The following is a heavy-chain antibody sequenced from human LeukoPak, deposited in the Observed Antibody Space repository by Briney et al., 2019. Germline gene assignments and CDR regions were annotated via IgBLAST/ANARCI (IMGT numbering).Heavy chain of an antibody. D-gene: IGHD2-8*01. V-gene: IGHV3-7*01. CDR1: GFTFVTSW. CDR3: ARDPLNGALDY. CDR2: INPDGSHK. Sequence: PGGSLRLSCAGSGFTFVTSWMAWVRQAPGRGLEWVANINPDGSHKDHVDSVKGRFTISRDNAQKSVYLQMNSLRAEDTAVYYCARDPLNGALDYWGQGVLSPSPQ. J-gene: IGHJ4*02.